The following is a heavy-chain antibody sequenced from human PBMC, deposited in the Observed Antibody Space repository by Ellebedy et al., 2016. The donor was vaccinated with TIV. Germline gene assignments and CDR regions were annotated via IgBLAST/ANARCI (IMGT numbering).Heavy chain of an antibody. D-gene: IGHD4-23*01. CDR3: ARDPDYAVNSGPPFDY. J-gene: IGHJ4*02. CDR1: EGTFRNHA. CDR2: IIPIFASA. Sequence: AASVKVSCKASEGTFRNHAIAWVRQAPGQGLEWMGGIIPIFASANYAQKFQGRVTITADESTSTAYMELSSLRSEDTAVYYCARDPDYAVNSGPPFDYWGQGTLVTVSS. V-gene: IGHV1-69*13.